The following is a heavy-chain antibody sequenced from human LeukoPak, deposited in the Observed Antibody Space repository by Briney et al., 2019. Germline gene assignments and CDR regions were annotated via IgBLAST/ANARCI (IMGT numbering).Heavy chain of an antibody. CDR2: IYTSGSS. CDR1: GGSISSYY. D-gene: IGHD5-24*01. Sequence: SETLSLTCTVSGGSISSYYWSLIRQPARKGLEWIGRIYTSGSSNYNPSLKSRVTMSVDTSKNQFSLKLSSVTAADTAVYYCARGNRDGYDRGFDYWGQGTLVTVSS. V-gene: IGHV4-4*07. J-gene: IGHJ4*02. CDR3: ARGNRDGYDRGFDY.